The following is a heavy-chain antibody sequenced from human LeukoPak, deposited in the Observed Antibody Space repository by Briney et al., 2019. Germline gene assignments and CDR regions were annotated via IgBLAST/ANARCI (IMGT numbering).Heavy chain of an antibody. V-gene: IGHV3-23*01. J-gene: IGHJ4*02. CDR1: RFTFSTFA. Sequence: PGGSLTLSCAASRFTFSTFAMSWVRHAPGRGREWVSAVSGSGGSTYYGDSVKGRFTISRDNSKNTLYLQMNSLRAEDTAVYYCAKSILPFTTSCSFDYWGQGTLVTVSS. D-gene: IGHD2-2*01. CDR3: AKSILPFTTSCSFDY. CDR2: VSGSGGST.